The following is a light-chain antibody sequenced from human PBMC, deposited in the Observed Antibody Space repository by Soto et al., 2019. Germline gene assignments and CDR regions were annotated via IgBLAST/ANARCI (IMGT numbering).Light chain of an antibody. CDR2: DAS. CDR3: QQRSNWPPGYT. Sequence: EIVLTQSPATLSLSPGERATLSCRASQSVSSYLAWYQQKPGQAPRLLIYDASNRATGIPARFSGSGSGTAFTLTISSLEPEDSAVYYCQQRSNWPPGYTFGQGTKLEIK. J-gene: IGKJ2*01. CDR1: QSVSSY. V-gene: IGKV3-11*01.